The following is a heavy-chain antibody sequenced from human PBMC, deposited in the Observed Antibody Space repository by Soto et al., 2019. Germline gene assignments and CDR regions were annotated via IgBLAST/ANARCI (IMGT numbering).Heavy chain of an antibody. J-gene: IGHJ4*02. V-gene: IGHV4-59*08. CDR3: ARHPGATHFDY. CDR1: GGSISSYY. Sequence: PSETLSLTCTVSGGSISSYYWSWIRQHPGKGLEWIGYIYYSGSTYYNPSLKSRVTISVDTSKNQFSLKLSSVIAADTAVYYCARHPGATHFDYWGQGALVTVSS. CDR2: IYYSGST. D-gene: IGHD1-26*01.